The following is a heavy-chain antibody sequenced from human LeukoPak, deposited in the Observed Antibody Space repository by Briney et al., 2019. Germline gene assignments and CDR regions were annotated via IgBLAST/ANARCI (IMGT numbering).Heavy chain of an antibody. CDR2: INHNGNVN. J-gene: IGHJ6*02. CDR3: ARGGGLDV. V-gene: IGHV3-7*03. D-gene: IGHD3-16*01. CDR1: GVTLSTYA. Sequence: GGSLRLSCAASGVTLSTYAMSWARQAPGKGLEWVASINHNGNVNYYVDSVKGRFAISRDNAKNSLYLQMSNLRAEDTAVYFCARGGGLDVWGQGATVTVSS.